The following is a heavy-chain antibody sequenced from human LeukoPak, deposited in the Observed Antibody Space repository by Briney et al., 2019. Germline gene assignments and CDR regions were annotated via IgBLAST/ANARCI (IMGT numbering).Heavy chain of an antibody. J-gene: IGHJ4*02. V-gene: IGHV3-7*01. Sequence: GGSLRLSCAASGFTFSNYWMTWVRQAPGKGLEWVANIKHDGSEDYYLDSVKGRFTISRDNAKSSMWLQMNSLRAEDTAVYYCARDRNSYGLDYWGQGTLVTVSS. CDR3: ARDRNSYGLDY. CDR1: GFTFSNYW. CDR2: IKHDGSED. D-gene: IGHD5-18*01.